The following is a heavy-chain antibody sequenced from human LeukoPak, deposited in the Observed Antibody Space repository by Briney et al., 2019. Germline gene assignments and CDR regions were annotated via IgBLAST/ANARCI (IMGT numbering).Heavy chain of an antibody. CDR2: IIPILGIA. V-gene: IGHV1-69*04. D-gene: IGHD2-15*01. CDR1: GGTFSSYA. CDR3: ARSGYCSGGSCYDLWNYYYYYYGMDV. Sequence: SVKVSCKASGGTFSSYAISWVRQAPGQGLEWMGRIIPILGIANYAQKFQGRVTITADKSTSTAYMELSSLRSEDTAVYYCARSGYCSGGSCYDLWNYYYYYYGMDVWGQGTTVTVSS. J-gene: IGHJ6*02.